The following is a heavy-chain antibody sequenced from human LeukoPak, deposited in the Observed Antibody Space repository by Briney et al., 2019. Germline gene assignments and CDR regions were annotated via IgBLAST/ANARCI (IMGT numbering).Heavy chain of an antibody. V-gene: IGHV4-59*01. CDR1: GGSLNSYY. CDR3: ARVTGYMTEDYFDY. D-gene: IGHD6-13*01. CDR2: IYYSGST. J-gene: IGHJ4*02. Sequence: SETLSLTCTVSGGSLNSYYWSWLRQPPGKGLEGIGYIYYSGSTNYNPSLKSRVTISVDTSKNQFSLRLSSVTAADTAVYYCARVTGYMTEDYFDYWGQGTLITVSS.